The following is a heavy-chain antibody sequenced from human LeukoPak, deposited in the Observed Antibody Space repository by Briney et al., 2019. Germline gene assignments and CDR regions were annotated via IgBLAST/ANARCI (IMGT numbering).Heavy chain of an antibody. Sequence: XWVRXAPXXXXEXXGXXNXGNGNTKYSQKFQGRVTITRDTSASTAYMELSSLRSEDTAVYYCARDGEDDFWSGPRLTYYYGMDVWGQGTTVTVSS. CDR3: ARDGEDDFWSGPRLTYYYGMDV. CDR2: XNXGNGNT. D-gene: IGHD3-3*01. J-gene: IGHJ6*02. V-gene: IGHV1-3*01.